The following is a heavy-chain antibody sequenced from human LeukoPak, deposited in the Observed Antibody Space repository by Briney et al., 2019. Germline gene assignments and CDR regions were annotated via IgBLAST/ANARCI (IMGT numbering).Heavy chain of an antibody. D-gene: IGHD3-10*01. CDR3: ARARISIGVFDY. Sequence: SETLSLTCTVSGGSISSYYWSWIRQPPGKGLEWIGYIYYSGSTNYNPSLKSRVTISVDTSKNQFSLKLSSVTAADTAVYYCARARISIGVFDYWGQGTLVTVSS. V-gene: IGHV4-59*01. J-gene: IGHJ4*02. CDR1: GGSISSYY. CDR2: IYYSGST.